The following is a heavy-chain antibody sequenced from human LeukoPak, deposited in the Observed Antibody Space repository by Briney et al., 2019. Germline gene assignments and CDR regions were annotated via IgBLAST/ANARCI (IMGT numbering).Heavy chain of an antibody. Sequence: GSLRLSCEAFGFSDSTIFMGWVRQAPGKGLEWVSIIHIGVTTHYADSVKGRFTISRDNFKNTLYLQMNRLRVEDTAVYYCARERGRDWGQGTLVTVSS. CDR2: IHIGVTT. J-gene: IGHJ4*02. CDR1: GFSDSTIF. CDR3: ARERGRD. D-gene: IGHD1-1*01. V-gene: IGHV3-53*01.